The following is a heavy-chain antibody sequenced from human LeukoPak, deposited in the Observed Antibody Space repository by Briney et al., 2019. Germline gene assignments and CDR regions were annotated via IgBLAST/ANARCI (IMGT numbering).Heavy chain of an antibody. D-gene: IGHD6-6*01. J-gene: IGHJ6*03. CDR2: INPNSGGT. Sequence: ASVKVSCKASGYTFTGYYMHWVRQAPGQGLEWMGWINPNSGGTNYAQKFQGRVTMTRDTSISTAYMELSRLRSDDTAVYYCAGADIAARPWVYYYYMDVWGKGTTVTVSS. V-gene: IGHV1-2*02. CDR1: GYTFTGYY. CDR3: AGADIAARPWVYYYYMDV.